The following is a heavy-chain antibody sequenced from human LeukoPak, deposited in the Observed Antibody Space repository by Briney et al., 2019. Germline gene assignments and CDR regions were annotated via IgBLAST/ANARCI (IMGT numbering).Heavy chain of an antibody. CDR3: ARDQGYSSPLYYFDY. V-gene: IGHV1-46*01. CDR1: GYTFTSYY. D-gene: IGHD6-13*01. CDR2: INPSGGST. Sequence: ASVTVSCKASGYTFTSYYMHWVRQAPGQGLEWMGIINPSGGSTNYAQKFQGRVTMTRDTSTSTVYMELSSLRSEDTAVYYCARDQGYSSPLYYFDYWGQGTLVTVSS. J-gene: IGHJ4*02.